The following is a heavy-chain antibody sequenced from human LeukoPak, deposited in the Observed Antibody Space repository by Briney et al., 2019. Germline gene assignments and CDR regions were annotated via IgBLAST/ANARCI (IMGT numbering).Heavy chain of an antibody. CDR1: GFTFSSYG. V-gene: IGHV3-23*01. J-gene: IGHJ5*02. Sequence: GGSLRLSCAASGFTFSSYGMHWVRQAPGKGLEWVSAITGSGGSTYYADSVKGRFTISRDNSKNTLYLQMNSLRAEDTAVYYCAKSVPSRPNYYDSSGYSPWGQGTLVTVSS. D-gene: IGHD3-22*01. CDR2: ITGSGGST. CDR3: AKSVPSRPNYYDSSGYSP.